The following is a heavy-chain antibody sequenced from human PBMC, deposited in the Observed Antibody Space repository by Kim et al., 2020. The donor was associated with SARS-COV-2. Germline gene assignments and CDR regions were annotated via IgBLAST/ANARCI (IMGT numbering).Heavy chain of an antibody. CDR3: ARGEAGDFPWCDC. D-gene: IGHD2-21*02. V-gene: IGHV3-49*02. J-gene: IGHJ4*02. Sequence: SAASGNGRFTISRDDSKSFAYLQMNSLKTEDTAVYYCARGEAGDFPWCDCWGQGIMVTVAS.